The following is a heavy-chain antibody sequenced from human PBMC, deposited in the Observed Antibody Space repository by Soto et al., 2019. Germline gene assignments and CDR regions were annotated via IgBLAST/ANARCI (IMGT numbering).Heavy chain of an antibody. CDR1: GFTFSHYY. CDR3: ARGDYHDTSGPFSDAFDV. V-gene: IGHV3-74*01. D-gene: IGHD3-22*01. CDR2: INSDGSKT. Sequence: SLRLSCAASGFTFSHYYMHWVRQAPGKGLVWVSHINSDGSKTTYADSVKGRFTISRDNAKNKLYLQMNSLRAEDTAVYYCARGDYHDTSGPFSDAFDVWGQGTMVTVSS. J-gene: IGHJ3*01.